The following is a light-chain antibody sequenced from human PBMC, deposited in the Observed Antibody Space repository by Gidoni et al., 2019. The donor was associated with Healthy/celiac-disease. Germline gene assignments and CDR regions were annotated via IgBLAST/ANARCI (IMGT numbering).Light chain of an antibody. V-gene: IGLV2-8*01. Sequence: QSALPQPPSASGCPAQSVTISCTGTSSDVGGYNYVSWYQQHPGQAPKLLMYDVSNRPSGVLYRFSGSTSGNTAALTVSALQDEDEADYYCSSYAGSNNLVVFGGGTKLTVL. CDR3: SSYAGSNNLVV. J-gene: IGLJ2*01. CDR1: SSDVGGYNY. CDR2: DVS.